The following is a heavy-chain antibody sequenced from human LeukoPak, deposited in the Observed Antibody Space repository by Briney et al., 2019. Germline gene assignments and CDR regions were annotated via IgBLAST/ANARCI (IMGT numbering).Heavy chain of an antibody. V-gene: IGHV1-69*05. J-gene: IGHJ4*02. D-gene: IGHD2-2*02. CDR2: IIPIFGTA. Sequence: GSSVKVSCKASGGTFSSYAISWVRQAPGQGLEWMGGIIPIFGTANYAQKFQGRVTITTDESTSTAYMELSSLRSEDTAVYYCASALADIVVVPAAIRSRYFDYWGQGTLVTVSS. CDR1: GGTFSSYA. CDR3: ASALADIVVVPAAIRSRYFDY.